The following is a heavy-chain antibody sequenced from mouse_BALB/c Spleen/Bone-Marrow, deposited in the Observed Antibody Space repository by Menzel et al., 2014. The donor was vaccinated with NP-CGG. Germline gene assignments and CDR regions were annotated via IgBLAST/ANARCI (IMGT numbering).Heavy chain of an antibody. D-gene: IGHD1-1*01. CDR1: GFTFSSYG. Sequence: EVKLVESGGDLVKPGGSLKLSCVASGFTFSSYGMSWVRQTPDKRLEWVATISSGGSYTYYPDSVKGRFTISRDSAKNTLYLQMSSLKSEDTAMYYCGRNYYGSSYYFDYWGQGTTLTVSS. V-gene: IGHV5-6*01. J-gene: IGHJ2*01. CDR3: GRNYYGSSYYFDY. CDR2: ISSGGSYT.